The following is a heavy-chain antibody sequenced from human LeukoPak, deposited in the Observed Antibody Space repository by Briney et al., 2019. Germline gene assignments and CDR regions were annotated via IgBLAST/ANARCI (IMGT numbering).Heavy chain of an antibody. CDR2: VSGSGGGT. V-gene: IGHV3-23*01. J-gene: IGHJ4*02. CDR3: AKGGVYGDYYFDY. CDR1: GFPFSSYA. D-gene: IGHD4-17*01. Sequence: GGSLRLSCAASGFPFSSYAMSWVRQAPGKGLEWVSVVSGSGGGTYYADSVKGRFAISGDNSKNTVYLQKNSLRAEDTALYYCAKGGVYGDYYFDYWGQGTLVTVSS.